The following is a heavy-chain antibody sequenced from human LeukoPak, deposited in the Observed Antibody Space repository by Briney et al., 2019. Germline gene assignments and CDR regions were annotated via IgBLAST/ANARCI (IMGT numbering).Heavy chain of an antibody. Sequence: GGSLRLSCAASGFTFSSYAMNWVRQAPGKGLEWVSTINGRGDSTFYADSVKGQFTISRDNSKSTVYLQMNSLRADDTAVYYCAKERQTGDYFTSDFWGQGTLVTVSS. V-gene: IGHV3-23*01. J-gene: IGHJ4*02. CDR3: AKERQTGDYFTSDF. D-gene: IGHD4-17*01. CDR2: INGRGDST. CDR1: GFTFSSYA.